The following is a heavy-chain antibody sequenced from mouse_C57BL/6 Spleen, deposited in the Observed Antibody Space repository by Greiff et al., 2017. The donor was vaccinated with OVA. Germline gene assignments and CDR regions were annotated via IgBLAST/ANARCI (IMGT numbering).Heavy chain of an antibody. CDR1: GFNIKDDY. D-gene: IGHD1-1*01. Sequence: VQLQQSGAELVRPGASVKLSCTASGFNIKDDYMHWVKQRPEQGLEWIGWIDPENGDTEYASKFQGKATITADTSSNTAYLQLSSLTSEDTAVYYCTTTTTVVPFDYWDQGTTLTVSS. CDR3: TTTTTVVPFDY. V-gene: IGHV14-4*01. CDR2: IDPENGDT. J-gene: IGHJ2*01.